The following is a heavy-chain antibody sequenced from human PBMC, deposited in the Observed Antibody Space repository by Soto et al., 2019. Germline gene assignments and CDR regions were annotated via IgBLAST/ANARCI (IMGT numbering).Heavy chain of an antibody. V-gene: IGHV4-59*01. J-gene: IGHJ5*02. CDR3: AREDSRWFDP. CDR2: IYYTGTT. Sequence: SETLSLTCTVSGGSITNYYWSWIRQAPGKGLEWVGYIYYTGTTTYNPSLKSRVAMSVDTSKKQVSLKVSSVTAADTAVYYCAREDSRWFDPWGQGTLVTVSS. CDR1: GGSITNYY.